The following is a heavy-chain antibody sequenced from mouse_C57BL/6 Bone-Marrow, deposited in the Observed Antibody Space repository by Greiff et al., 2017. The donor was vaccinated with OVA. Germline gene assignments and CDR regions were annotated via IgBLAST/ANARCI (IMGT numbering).Heavy chain of an antibody. D-gene: IGHD1-1*01. CDR2: IRNKPNGSTT. CDR3: ARYKGRVAVDYFDY. Sequence: DVQLVESGGGLVQPGDSLSLSCAASGFTFTNYYMSWVRQPPGQALEWLAFIRNKPNGSTTEYSASVKGRFTISRDNSQSILYLQMNALGAEYSATYYCARYKGRVAVDYFDYWGQGTALTVSS. CDR1: GFTFTNYY. V-gene: IGHV7-3*01. J-gene: IGHJ2*01.